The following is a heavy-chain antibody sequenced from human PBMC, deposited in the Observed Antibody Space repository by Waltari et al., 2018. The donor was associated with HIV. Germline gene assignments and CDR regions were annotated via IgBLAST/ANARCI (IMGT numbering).Heavy chain of an antibody. CDR2: IYWDDDK. J-gene: IGHJ5*02. CDR3: AHRRGTQQWLGWFDP. D-gene: IGHD5-18*01. V-gene: IGHV2-5*02. CDR1: GFSLSTPGVG. Sequence: QITLKESGPTLVKPTQTLTLTCTFSGFSLSTPGVGVGWIRQPPGKALEWLALIYWDDDKRYSPSLKSRLTITKDTSKNQVVLTMTNMDPVDTATYYCAHRRGTQQWLGWFDPWGQGTLVTVSS.